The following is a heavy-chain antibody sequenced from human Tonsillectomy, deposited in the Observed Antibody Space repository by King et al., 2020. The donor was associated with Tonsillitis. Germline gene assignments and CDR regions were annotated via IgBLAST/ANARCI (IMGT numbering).Heavy chain of an antibody. CDR3: ARDFRYCSGGSCHPYWYFDL. D-gene: IGHD2-15*01. Sequence: QLVQSGGGVVQPGRSLRLSCAASGFTFSSYGTHWVRQAPGKGLEWVAVIWYDGSNKYYPDSVKGRFTISRDNSKNTLYLQMNSLRAEDTAVYYCARDFRYCSGGSCHPYWYFDLWGRGTLVTVSS. CDR2: IWYDGSNK. J-gene: IGHJ2*01. CDR1: GFTFSSYG. V-gene: IGHV3-33*08.